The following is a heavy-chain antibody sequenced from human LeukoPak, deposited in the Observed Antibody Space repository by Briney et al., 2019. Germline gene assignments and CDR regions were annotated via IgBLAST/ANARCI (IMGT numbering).Heavy chain of an antibody. D-gene: IGHD6-13*01. CDR1: GGSISSGGYY. CDR2: IYYSGST. V-gene: IGHV4-31*03. J-gene: IGHJ5*02. CDR3: ARDTIAAAGNWFDP. Sequence: SQTLSLTCTVSGGSISSGGYYWSWIRQHPGKGLEWIGYIYYSGSTYYNPSLKSRVTISVDTSKNQFSLKLSSVTAADTAVYYCARDTIAAAGNWFDPWGQGTLATVSS.